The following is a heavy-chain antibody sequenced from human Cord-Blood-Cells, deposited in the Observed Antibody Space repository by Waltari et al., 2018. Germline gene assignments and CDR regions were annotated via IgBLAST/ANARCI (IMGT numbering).Heavy chain of an antibody. CDR3: ARGTIAAAGNFDY. Sequence: QVQLVQSGAAVKKPGASVQVHCKASGYTLTGSYLPCVLQAPGQRLEWMGRINPNSGGTNYAQKFQGRVTMTRDTSISTAYMELSRLRSDDTAVYYCARGTIAAAGNFDYWGQGTLVTVSS. V-gene: IGHV1-2*06. J-gene: IGHJ4*02. CDR1: GYTLTGSY. D-gene: IGHD6-13*01. CDR2: INPNSGGT.